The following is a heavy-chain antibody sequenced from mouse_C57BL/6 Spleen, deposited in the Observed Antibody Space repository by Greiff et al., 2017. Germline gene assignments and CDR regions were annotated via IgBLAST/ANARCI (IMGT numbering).Heavy chain of an antibody. J-gene: IGHJ1*03. Sequence: VHVKQSGPELVKPGDSVKISCKASGYSFTGYFMNWVMQSHGKSLEWIGRINPYDGDTFYNQKFKGKATLTVDKSSSTAHMELRSLTSEDSAVYYCARKDSSYWYFDVWGTGTTLTVSS. CDR2: INPYDGDT. V-gene: IGHV1-20*01. D-gene: IGHD1-1*01. CDR3: ARKDSSYWYFDV. CDR1: GYSFTGYF.